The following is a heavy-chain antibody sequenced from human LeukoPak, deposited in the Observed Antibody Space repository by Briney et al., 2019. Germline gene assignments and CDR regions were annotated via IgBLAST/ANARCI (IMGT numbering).Heavy chain of an antibody. CDR2: IIPISGTT. CDR1: GGTSTSYA. D-gene: IGHD1-26*01. CDR3: ARKLRLGGNWFDP. Sequence: GASVKVPCKTSGGTSTSYAITWVRQAPGQGLEWMEKIIPISGTTNYAQKFQGRVTFTADESTSTAYMELSSPRSEDTALYYCARKLRLGGNWFDPWGQGTLVTVSS. V-gene: IGHV1-69*13. J-gene: IGHJ5*02.